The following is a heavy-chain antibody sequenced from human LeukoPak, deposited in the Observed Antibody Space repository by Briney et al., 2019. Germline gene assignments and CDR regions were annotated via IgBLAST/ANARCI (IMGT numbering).Heavy chain of an antibody. CDR1: GYNFTSYG. D-gene: IGHD2-2*01. CDR3: ARVRPIVVVSQYGMDV. J-gene: IGHJ6*02. Sequence: ASVNVSCKASGYNFTSYGISWVRQAAGQGLEGMGWISAYNGNTNYAQKLQGRVTMTTDTSTSTAYMELRSLRSDDTAVYYCARVRPIVVVSQYGMDVWGQGTTVTASS. CDR2: ISAYNGNT. V-gene: IGHV1-18*01.